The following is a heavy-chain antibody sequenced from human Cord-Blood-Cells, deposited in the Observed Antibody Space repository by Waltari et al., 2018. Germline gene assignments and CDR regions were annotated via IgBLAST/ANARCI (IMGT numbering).Heavy chain of an antibody. D-gene: IGHD2-2*01. J-gene: IGHJ6*03. CDR3: TTCSSTSCYYYYYMDV. CDR2: IKSKTDGGTT. CDR1: GFTFSNAW. V-gene: IGHV3-15*01. Sequence: EVQLVESGGSLVKPGVSLRLSCAGSGFTFSNAWMSWVRPAPGKGLEWVGRIKSKTDGGTTDYAAPVKGRFTISRDDSKNTLYLQMNSLKTEDTAVYYCTTCSSTSCYYYYYMDVWGKGTTVTVSS.